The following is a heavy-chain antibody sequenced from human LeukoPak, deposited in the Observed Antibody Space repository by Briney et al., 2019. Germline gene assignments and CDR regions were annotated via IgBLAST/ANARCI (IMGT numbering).Heavy chain of an antibody. D-gene: IGHD1-1*01. CDR2: INHSGST. Sequence: GSLRLSCAASGFTFSSYSMSWVRQPPGKGLEWIGEINHSGSTNYNPSLKSRVTISVDTSKNQFSLKLSSVTAADTAVYYCAGTLEALVDYWGQGTLVTVSS. CDR3: AGTLEALVDY. V-gene: IGHV4-34*08. CDR1: GFTFSSYS. J-gene: IGHJ4*02.